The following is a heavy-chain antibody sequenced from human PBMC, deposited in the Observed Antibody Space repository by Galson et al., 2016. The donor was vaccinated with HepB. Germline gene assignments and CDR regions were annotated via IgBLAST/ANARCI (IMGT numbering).Heavy chain of an antibody. J-gene: IGHJ4*02. CDR2: IRWNSGTI. D-gene: IGHD6-13*01. Sequence: SLRLSCAASGFTFDDYAVHWVRQAPGKGLEWVSGIRWNSGTIGYADSVKGRFTVSRDNAKNSLYLQMNSLRAEDTALYYCAKGCPYSSSCVDYWGQGTLVTDSS. V-gene: IGHV3-9*01. CDR3: AKGCPYSSSCVDY. CDR1: GFTFDDYA.